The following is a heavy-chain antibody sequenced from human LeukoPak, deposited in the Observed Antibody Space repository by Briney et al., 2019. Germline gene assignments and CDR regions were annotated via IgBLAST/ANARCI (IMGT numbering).Heavy chain of an antibody. CDR1: GGSFSGYY. D-gene: IGHD3-10*01. J-gene: IGHJ4*02. CDR2: INHSGST. CDR3: ARGGVSNYYASGSYHDY. Sequence: MTSETLSLTCTVYGGSFSGYYWSWIRQPPGKGLEWIGEINHSGSTNYNPSLKSRVTISVDTSKNQFSLKLSSVTAADTAVYYCARGGVSNYYASGSYHDYWGQGTLVTVSS. V-gene: IGHV4-34*01.